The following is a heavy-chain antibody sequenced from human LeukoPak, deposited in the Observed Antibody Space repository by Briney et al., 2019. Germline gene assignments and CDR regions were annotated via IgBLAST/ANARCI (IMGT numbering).Heavy chain of an antibody. Sequence: GGSLRLSRAASGFIFSSYGMHWVRQAPGKGLEWVAFIRNDGSNKYYADSVKGRFTISRDNSKNTLYLQMNSLRAEDTAVYYCAKGGRSWYVGSYGLYLDYWGQGTLVTVSS. D-gene: IGHD6-13*01. J-gene: IGHJ4*02. CDR3: AKGGRSWYVGSYGLYLDY. CDR2: IRNDGSNK. CDR1: GFIFSSYG. V-gene: IGHV3-30*02.